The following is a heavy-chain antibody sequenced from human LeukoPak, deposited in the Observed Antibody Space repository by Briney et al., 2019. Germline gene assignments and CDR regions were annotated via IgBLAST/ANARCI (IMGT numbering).Heavy chain of an antibody. J-gene: IGHJ4*02. D-gene: IGHD2-2*01. CDR1: GGSISSYY. Sequence: SETLSLTCIDSGGSISSYYWSWIRQPPGKGLEWIGYIYYSGSTNYNPSLKSRVTISVDTSKNQFSLKLSSVTAADTAVCYCASHLAMPSLYYFDYWGQGTLVTVSS. CDR2: IYYSGST. V-gene: IGHV4-59*01. CDR3: ASHLAMPSLYYFDY.